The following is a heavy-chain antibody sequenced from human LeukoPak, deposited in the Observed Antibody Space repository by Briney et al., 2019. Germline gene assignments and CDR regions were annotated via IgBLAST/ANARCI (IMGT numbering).Heavy chain of an antibody. D-gene: IGHD2-2*01. CDR3: ARKPCSSTSCRVDY. Sequence: GSLRLSCAASGFTFSSYSMNWVRQAPGKGLEWVSSISSSSSYIYYADSVKGRFTISRDNAKNSLYLQMNSLRAEDTAVYYCARKPCSSTSCRVDYWGQGTLVTVSS. J-gene: IGHJ4*02. CDR2: ISSSSSYI. V-gene: IGHV3-21*01. CDR1: GFTFSSYS.